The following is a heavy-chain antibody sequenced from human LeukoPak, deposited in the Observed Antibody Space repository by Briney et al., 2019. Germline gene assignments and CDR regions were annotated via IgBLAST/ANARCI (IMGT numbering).Heavy chain of an antibody. CDR3: ARVKWHYEGYFDY. Sequence: GGSLRLSCAVSGFNFSSAEMNWVRQAPGKGLEWISYITTRGDVFYYADSVKGRFTISRDNAKNSLFLQMNSLRADDTAVYYCARVKWHYEGYFDYWGQGTLVTVSS. J-gene: IGHJ4*02. V-gene: IGHV3-48*03. CDR2: ITTRGDVF. D-gene: IGHD1-7*01. CDR1: GFNFSSAE.